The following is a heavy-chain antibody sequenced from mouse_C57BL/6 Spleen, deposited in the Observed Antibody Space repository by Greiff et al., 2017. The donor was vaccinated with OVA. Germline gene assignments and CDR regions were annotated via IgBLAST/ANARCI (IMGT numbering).Heavy chain of an antibody. J-gene: IGHJ2*01. D-gene: IGHD1-1*01. CDR3: ERVYGSSYGCVDY. CDR2: IYHRSGNT. Sequence: VQLQQSGAELARPGASVKLSCKASGYTFTSYGISWVKQRTGQGLEWIGEIYHRSGNTYYNEKFKGKATLTADKSTSTAYMELRSLTSEDSAVYFCERVYGSSYGCVDYWGQGTTLTVSS. V-gene: IGHV1-81*01. CDR1: GYTFTSYG.